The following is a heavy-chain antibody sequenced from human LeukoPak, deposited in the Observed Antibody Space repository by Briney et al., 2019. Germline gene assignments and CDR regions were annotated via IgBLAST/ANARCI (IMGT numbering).Heavy chain of an antibody. V-gene: IGHV5-51*01. CDR3: AKQFLGGSYDS. D-gene: IGHD2-21*01. CDR1: GFDFTNFW. J-gene: IGHJ4*02. Sequence: PGESLKISCKGSGFDFTNFWIGWVRQMPGKGLEWMGIIYPGDSQTRYRPSLQGQVTISVDKSISTAYLQWSSLKASDTGMYHCAKQFLGGSYDSWGQGTLVTVSS. CDR2: IYPGDSQT.